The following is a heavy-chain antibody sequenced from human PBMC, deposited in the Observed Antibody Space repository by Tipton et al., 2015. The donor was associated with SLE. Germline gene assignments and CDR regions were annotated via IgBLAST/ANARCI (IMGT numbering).Heavy chain of an antibody. D-gene: IGHD6-13*01. CDR3: ASQYSSSWFDAFDI. J-gene: IGHJ3*02. CDR2: ISASGGRT. V-gene: IGHV3-21*01. CDR1: GFMFSNYG. Sequence: SLRLSCAASGFMFSNYGMNWVRQAPGKGLEWVSSISASGGRTYYADSVKGQFTISRDNAKNSLYLQMNSLRAEDTAVYYCASQYSSSWFDAFDIWGQGTMVTVSS.